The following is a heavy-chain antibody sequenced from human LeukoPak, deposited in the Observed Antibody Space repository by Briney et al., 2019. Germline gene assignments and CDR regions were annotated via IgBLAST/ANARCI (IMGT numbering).Heavy chain of an antibody. J-gene: IGHJ4*02. V-gene: IGHV3-53*01. CDR3: ARVSSGSSDY. D-gene: IGHD3-10*01. CDR1: GFTVSSNY. CDR2: IYSGGST. Sequence: GGSLRLSCAASGFTVSSNYMSWVRQAPGKGLEWVSVIYSGGSTYYADSVKGRFTIPRDNSKNTLYLQMNSLRAEDTAVYYCARVSSGSSDYWGQGTLVTVSS.